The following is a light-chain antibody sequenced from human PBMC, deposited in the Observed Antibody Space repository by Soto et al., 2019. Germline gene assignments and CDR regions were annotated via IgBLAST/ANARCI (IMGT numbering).Light chain of an antibody. CDR1: QSSERY. CDR3: QQFKSSTWT. V-gene: IGKV1-5*01. J-gene: IGKJ1*01. CDR2: DAS. Sequence: DIQMTQSPSTLSASVGDRVSITCRASQSSERYLAWYQQKPGKAPNLLIYDASSLERGLPSRFSGRGSGTEFTLTISSLQPDDFATYYCQQFKSSTWTFGQGTKVEIK.